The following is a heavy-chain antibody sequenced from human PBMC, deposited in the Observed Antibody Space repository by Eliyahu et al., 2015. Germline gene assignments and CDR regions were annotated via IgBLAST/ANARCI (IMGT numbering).Heavy chain of an antibody. CDR3: ARDRVDGLVTPYYYYMDV. CDR1: GXPXSNYY. D-gene: IGHD3/OR15-3a*01. Sequence: QVQLQESGPGLVKPSETLSLTXPVXGXPXSNYYXSWIRQPPGKGLEWIGQIYYSGSTNYNPSLKSRVTISIDTSKNQFSLKMKSVTAADTAVYYCARDRVDGLVTPYYYYMDVWGKGTTVTVSS. CDR2: IYYSGST. V-gene: IGHV4-59*01. J-gene: IGHJ6*03.